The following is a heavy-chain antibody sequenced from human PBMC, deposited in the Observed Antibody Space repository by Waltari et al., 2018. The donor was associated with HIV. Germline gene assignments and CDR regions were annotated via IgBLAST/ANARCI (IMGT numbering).Heavy chain of an antibody. V-gene: IGHV1-8*01. CDR1: GYTLTNYD. CDR2: INPKTGDT. CDR3: TRSLALRIAAPGADI. Sequence: QVQLVQSGAELKRPGASVRISFATSGYTLTNYDITWVRQAPGQGLEWMGWINPKTGDTGFLDGFQGRITMTRNISSGTAYMDLTRLTKEDTATYYCTRSLALRIAAPGADIWGQGTSLIVSS. J-gene: IGHJ6*02. D-gene: IGHD6-13*01.